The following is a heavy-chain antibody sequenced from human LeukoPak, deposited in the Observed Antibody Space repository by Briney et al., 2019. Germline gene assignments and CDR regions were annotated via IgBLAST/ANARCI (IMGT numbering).Heavy chain of an antibody. CDR2: IYYSGST. CDR3: ARTDPNTYYFDY. CDR1: GGPISSYY. J-gene: IGHJ4*02. Sequence: SETLSLTCTVSGGPISSYYWSWIRQPPGKGLEWIGYIYYSGSTNFNPSLKSRVTISVDTSKNQFSLKLSSVTAADTAVYYCARTDPNTYYFDYWGQGTLVTVSS. V-gene: IGHV4-59*01. D-gene: IGHD2/OR15-2a*01.